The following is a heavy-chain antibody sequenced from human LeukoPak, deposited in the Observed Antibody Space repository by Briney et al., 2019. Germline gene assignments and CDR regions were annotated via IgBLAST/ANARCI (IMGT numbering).Heavy chain of an antibody. CDR3: ARGLRIVVVVAAPLSDY. V-gene: IGHV3-30*03. Sequence: GGSLRLSCAASGFTVSSNYMSWVRQAPGKGLEWVAVISYDGSNKYYADSVKGRFTISRDNSKNTLYLQMNSLRSEDTAVYYCARGLRIVVVVAAPLSDYWGQGTLVTVSS. CDR1: GFTVSSNY. D-gene: IGHD2-15*01. CDR2: ISYDGSNK. J-gene: IGHJ4*02.